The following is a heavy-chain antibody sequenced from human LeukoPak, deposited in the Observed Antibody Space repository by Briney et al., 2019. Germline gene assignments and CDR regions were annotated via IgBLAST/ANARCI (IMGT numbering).Heavy chain of an antibody. D-gene: IGHD1-26*01. CDR2: INHSGNT. CDR1: GGSFSGYY. Sequence: PSETLSLTCAVYGGSFSGYYWSWIRQPPGKGLEWIGEINHSGNTNYNPSLKSRVTISVDTSKNQFSLKLSSVTAADTAVYYCARAAVGATQRYFDYWGQGTLVTVSS. CDR3: ARAAVGATQRYFDY. J-gene: IGHJ4*02. V-gene: IGHV4-34*01.